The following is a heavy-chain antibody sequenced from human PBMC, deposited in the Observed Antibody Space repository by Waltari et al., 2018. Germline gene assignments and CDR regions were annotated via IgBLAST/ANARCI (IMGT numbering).Heavy chain of an antibody. CDR2: IYHSGST. Sequence: QVQLQESGPGLVKPSETLSLTCAVSGYSISRGYYWGWIRQPPGKGLEWIGSIYHSGSTYYNPSLKSRVTISVDTSKNQFSLKLSSVTAADTAVYYCARRGTLGDVAFDIWGQGTMVTVSS. D-gene: IGHD1-26*01. J-gene: IGHJ3*02. V-gene: IGHV4-38-2*01. CDR3: ARRGTLGDVAFDI. CDR1: GYSISRGYY.